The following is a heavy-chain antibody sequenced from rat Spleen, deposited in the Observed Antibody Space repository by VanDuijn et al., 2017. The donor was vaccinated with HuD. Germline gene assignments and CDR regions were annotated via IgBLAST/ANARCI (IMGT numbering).Heavy chain of an antibody. D-gene: IGHD1-9*01. CDR3: ARSAYGYNLNWFAY. J-gene: IGHJ3*01. CDR2: MWSGGTT. Sequence: QVQLKESGPGLVQPSQTLSLTCTVSGFSLTDFSVSWVRHPPGKGLEWIGAMWSGGTTDNNLALKSRLSSSRDTSQSQVLLKRNSLQTEDTAMYFWARSAYGYNLNWFAYWGQGTLVTVSS. CDR1: GFSLTDFS. V-gene: IGHV2-15*01.